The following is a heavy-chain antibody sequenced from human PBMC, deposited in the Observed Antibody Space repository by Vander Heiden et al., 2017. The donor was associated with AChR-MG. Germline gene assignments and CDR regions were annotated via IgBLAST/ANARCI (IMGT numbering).Heavy chain of an antibody. Sequence: QITLKESGPTLVKPTQTLPLTCTFSGFSLSTRGVGVGWIRQPPGKGLEWRELIYWDDDKRYSTSLKSRPTITKDTSKNQVVVKMTNMDPVDTATYYCANSYGSGSYNDYWGQGTLVTVSS. CDR3: ANSYGSGSYNDY. CDR1: GFSLSTRGVG. J-gene: IGHJ4*02. CDR2: IYWDDDK. V-gene: IGHV2-5*02. D-gene: IGHD3-10*01.